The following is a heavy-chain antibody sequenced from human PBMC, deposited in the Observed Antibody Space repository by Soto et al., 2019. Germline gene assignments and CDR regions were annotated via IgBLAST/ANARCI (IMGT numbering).Heavy chain of an antibody. V-gene: IGHV1-2*02. D-gene: IGHD3-3*01. CDR3: AGGGGVGVAGSAAFDM. CDR2: INPATGAA. J-gene: IGHJ3*02. CDR1: GYPVTAYY. Sequence: QLHLVQSGAVVKKPGASVTVSCSASGYPVTAYYMHWVRQAPGRGLAWMGGINPATGAAKYTQTFKGRVPMTRDTSTSTVCMELRGLSSEDTAVFYWAGGGGVGVAGSAAFDMWGQGTLVTVSS.